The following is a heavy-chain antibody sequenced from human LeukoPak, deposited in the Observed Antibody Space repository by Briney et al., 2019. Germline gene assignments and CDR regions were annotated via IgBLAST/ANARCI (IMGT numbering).Heavy chain of an antibody. CDR2: IWYDGRNK. Sequence: GGSLRLSCAASGFTFSSYGMHWVRQAPGKGLEWVALIWYDGRNKYYVDSVKGRFTISRDNSKNTLYLQMNSLTAEDTAVYYCARDLSPVVRASPMGYWGQGTPVTVSS. CDR3: ARDLSPVVRASPMGY. D-gene: IGHD3-10*01. CDR1: GFTFSSYG. V-gene: IGHV3-33*08. J-gene: IGHJ4*02.